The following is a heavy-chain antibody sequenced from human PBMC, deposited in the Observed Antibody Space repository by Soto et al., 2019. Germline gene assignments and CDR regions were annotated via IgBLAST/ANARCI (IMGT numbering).Heavy chain of an antibody. CDR1: GGTCIGYY. CDR3: AIAAADYYYYYGMDV. V-gene: IGHV4-34*08. CDR2: INHSGST. J-gene: IGHJ6*02. Sequence: LETHPLTSTVYGGTCIGYYWSWIRQPTGKGLEWIGEINHSGSTNYNPSLKSRVTISVDTSKNQFSLKLSSVTAADTAVYYCAIAAADYYYYYGMDVWGQGTTLTVSS. D-gene: IGHD6-13*01.